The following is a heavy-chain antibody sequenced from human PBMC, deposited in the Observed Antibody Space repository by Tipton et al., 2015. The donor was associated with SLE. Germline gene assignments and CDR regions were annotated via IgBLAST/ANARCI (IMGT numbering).Heavy chain of an antibody. Sequence: TLSLTCSVSGDSISSYYWSWIRQPAGKGLEWIGLIYTRGSISYNPSLKSRVTLSVDTSKNQFSLKLNSVTAADTAVYYCARMGYRENDVWGQGTTVTVSS. CDR2: IYTRGSI. D-gene: IGHD5-18*01. CDR1: GDSISSYY. CDR3: ARMGYRENDV. J-gene: IGHJ6*02. V-gene: IGHV4-4*07.